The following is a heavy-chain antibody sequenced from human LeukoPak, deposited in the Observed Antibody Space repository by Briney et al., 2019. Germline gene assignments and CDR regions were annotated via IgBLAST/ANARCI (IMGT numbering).Heavy chain of an antibody. J-gene: IGHJ6*04. D-gene: IGHD2-2*01. Sequence: GSPVKVSCKASGGTFSSYAISWVRQAPGQGLEWMGGIIPVFGTANYAQKFQGRVTITADESTSTAYMELSSLRSEDTAVYYCARSSASIVVVPAAMHYYYGMDVWGKGTTVTVSS. CDR1: GGTFSSYA. CDR3: ARSSASIVVVPAAMHYYYGMDV. V-gene: IGHV1-69*01. CDR2: IIPVFGTA.